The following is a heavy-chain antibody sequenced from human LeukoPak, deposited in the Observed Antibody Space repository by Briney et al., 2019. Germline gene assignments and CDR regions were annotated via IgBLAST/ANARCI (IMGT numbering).Heavy chain of an antibody. Sequence: WVRQPPGKGLEWIGSIYYSGSTYYNPSLKSRVTISVDTSKNQFSLKLSSVTAADTAVYYCASRLGYGPNLGTWYFDLWGRGTLVTVSS. CDR2: IYYSGST. D-gene: IGHD6-13*01. V-gene: IGHV4-39*01. CDR3: ASRLGYGPNLGTWYFDL. J-gene: IGHJ2*01.